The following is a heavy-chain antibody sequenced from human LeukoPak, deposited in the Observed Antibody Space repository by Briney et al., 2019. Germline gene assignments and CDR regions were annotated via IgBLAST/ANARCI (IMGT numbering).Heavy chain of an antibody. CDR2: IYPGDSDT. Sequence: GESLKISCKGSGYSFTSYWIGWVRQMPGKGLEWMGIIYPGDSDTRCSPSFQGQVTISADKSISTAYLQWSSLKASDTAMYYCARGYDSSGYVGRRQYYFDYWGQGTLVTVSS. CDR1: GYSFTSYW. J-gene: IGHJ4*02. V-gene: IGHV5-51*01. D-gene: IGHD3-22*01. CDR3: ARGYDSSGYVGRRQYYFDY.